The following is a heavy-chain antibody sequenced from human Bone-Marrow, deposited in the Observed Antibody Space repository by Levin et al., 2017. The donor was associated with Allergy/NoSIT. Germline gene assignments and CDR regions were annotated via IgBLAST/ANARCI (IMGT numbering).Heavy chain of an antibody. CDR2: VNCNSGDT. Sequence: PGESLKISCKAAGYTFTDYYMHWVRQAPGQGLEWMGWVNCNSGDTNYAQKFQGRVTMTRDTSISTAYIELSSLRSDDTAVYYCARNDYGDYVKNCDYWGQGTLVTVAS. CDR3: ARNDYGDYVKNCDY. J-gene: IGHJ4*02. CDR1: GYTFTDYY. D-gene: IGHD4-17*01. V-gene: IGHV1-2*02.